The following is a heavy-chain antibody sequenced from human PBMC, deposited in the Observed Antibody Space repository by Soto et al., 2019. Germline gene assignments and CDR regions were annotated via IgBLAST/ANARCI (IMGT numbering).Heavy chain of an antibody. CDR3: ARVSCISTSCYAYYYYGMDV. D-gene: IGHD2-2*01. Sequence: QVQLQESGPGLVKPSQTLSLTCTVSGGSISSGGYYWSWIRQHPGKGLEWIGYIYYSGSTFYNPYLKSRVTISVDTSKNQFSLKLSSLTAADTAVYYCARVSCISTSCYAYYYYGMDVWGQGTTVTVSS. CDR1: GGSISSGGYY. J-gene: IGHJ6*02. V-gene: IGHV4-31*03. CDR2: IYYSGST.